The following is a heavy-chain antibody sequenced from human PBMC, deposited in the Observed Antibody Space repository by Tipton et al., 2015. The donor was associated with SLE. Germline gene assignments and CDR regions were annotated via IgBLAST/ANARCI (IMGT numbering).Heavy chain of an antibody. CDR3: ARGNQIAVAGAFDI. D-gene: IGHD6-19*01. J-gene: IGHJ3*02. CDR2: ISYSGST. CDR1: GGSISSYY. V-gene: IGHV4-59*01. Sequence: TLSLTCTVSGGSISSYYWSWIRQPPGKGLEWIGSISYSGSTYYNPSLKSRVTISVDTSKNQFSLKLSSVTAADTAVYYCARGNQIAVAGAFDIWGQGTMVTVSS.